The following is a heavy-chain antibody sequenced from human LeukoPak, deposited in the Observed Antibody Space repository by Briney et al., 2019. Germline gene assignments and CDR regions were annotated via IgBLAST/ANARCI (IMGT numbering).Heavy chain of an antibody. CDR1: GGSISSYY. D-gene: IGHD1-26*01. Sequence: PSETLSLTCTVSGGSISSYYWSWIRQPAGKGLESIGHISTSGSTNYNPSLKSRVTISVDTSKNQFSLKLSSVTAADTAVYYCARSGSYYYYYYYMDVWGKGTTVTVSS. V-gene: IGHV4-4*07. CDR2: ISTSGST. CDR3: ARSGSYYYYYYYMDV. J-gene: IGHJ6*03.